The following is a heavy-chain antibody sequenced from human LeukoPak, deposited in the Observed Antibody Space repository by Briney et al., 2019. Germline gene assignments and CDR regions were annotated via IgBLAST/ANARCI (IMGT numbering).Heavy chain of an antibody. CDR1: GGSFSGYY. J-gene: IGHJ5*02. CDR2: INHSGST. CDR3: ARAPQPPENYYDSSEGWFDP. D-gene: IGHD3-22*01. V-gene: IGHV4-34*01. Sequence: SETLSLTCAVYGGSFSGYYWSWIRQPPGKGLEWIGEINHSGSTNYNPSLKSRVTISVDKSKTQFSLKLSSVTAADTAVYYCARAPQPPENYYDSSEGWFDPWGQGTLVTVSS.